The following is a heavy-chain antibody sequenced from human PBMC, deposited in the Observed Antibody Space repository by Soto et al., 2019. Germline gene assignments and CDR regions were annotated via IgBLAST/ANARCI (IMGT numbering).Heavy chain of an antibody. CDR3: AREAPPIAAAGQVAYDY. D-gene: IGHD6-13*01. CDR1: GYTFTSYD. J-gene: IGHJ4*02. CDR2: MNPNNGNT. V-gene: IGHV1-8*01. Sequence: ASVKVSWKASGYTFTSYDINWVRQATGQGLEWMGRMNPNNGNTNYAQKFQGRVTITTDESTSTAYMELRSLRSEDTAVYYCAREAPPIAAAGQVAYDYWGQGTLVTVSS.